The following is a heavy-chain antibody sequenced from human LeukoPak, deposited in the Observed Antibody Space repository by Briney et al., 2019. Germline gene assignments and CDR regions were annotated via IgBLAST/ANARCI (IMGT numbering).Heavy chain of an antibody. Sequence: GGSLRLSCAASGFMCSDYWMMWVRQVPGTGVECVANINRHGNEVHYVDSVKGRFTISRDNAKNSLYLQLDSLRVEDTAVYYCARVGTWELQRVFDYWGQGTLVTVSS. CDR1: GFMCSDYW. CDR3: ARVGTWELQRVFDY. D-gene: IGHD1-1*01. CDR2: INRHGNEV. J-gene: IGHJ4*02. V-gene: IGHV3-7*01.